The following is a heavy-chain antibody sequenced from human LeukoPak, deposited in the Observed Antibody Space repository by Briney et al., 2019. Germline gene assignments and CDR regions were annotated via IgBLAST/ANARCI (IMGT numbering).Heavy chain of an antibody. D-gene: IGHD2/OR15-2a*01. CDR3: ARFSQYYDSPTHYLDY. CDR1: GGSINNYY. V-gene: IGHV4-59*08. J-gene: IGHJ4*02. Sequence: PSETLSPTCTVSGGSINNYYWSWVRQPPGAGLEWLAYIYYTGSTNYNPSLKTRLTISVDTSKNQFSLRLNSVTAADTAVYYCARFSQYYDSPTHYLDYWGQGILVTVSS. CDR2: IYYTGST.